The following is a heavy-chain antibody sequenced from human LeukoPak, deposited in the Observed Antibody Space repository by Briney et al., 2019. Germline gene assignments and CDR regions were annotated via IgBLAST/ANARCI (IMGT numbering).Heavy chain of an antibody. Sequence: SLRLSCAASGFTFDDYAMHWVRQAPGKGLEWVSGISWNSGSIGYADSVKGRFTISRDNAKNSLYLQMNSLRAEDTALYYCAKCGVATISDFDYWGQGTLVTVSS. CDR1: GFTFDDYA. D-gene: IGHD5-12*01. CDR3: AKCGVATISDFDY. CDR2: ISWNSGSI. J-gene: IGHJ4*02. V-gene: IGHV3-9*01.